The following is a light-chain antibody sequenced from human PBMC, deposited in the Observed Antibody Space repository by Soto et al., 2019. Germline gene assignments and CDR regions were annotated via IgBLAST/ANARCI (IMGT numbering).Light chain of an antibody. Sequence: ENLLTQSPGTLSVSPGEGVTLSCRASQSVSSNYLAWYQQKPGQAPRLLIYGASTRAIGIPDRFSGSGSGTNFTLTISRLEPEDFAVYYCQRYGSSLTFGQETKVEI. CDR3: QRYGSSLT. V-gene: IGKV3-20*01. J-gene: IGKJ1*01. CDR1: QSVSSNY. CDR2: GAS.